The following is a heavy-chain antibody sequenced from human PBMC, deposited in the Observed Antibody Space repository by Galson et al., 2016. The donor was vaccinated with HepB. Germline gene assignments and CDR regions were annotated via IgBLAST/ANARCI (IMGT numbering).Heavy chain of an antibody. D-gene: IGHD2-15*01. CDR2: IYPDGKT. V-gene: IGHV3-53*01. CDR1: GLAISFDY. Sequence: SLRLSCATSGLAISFDYMGWVRQAPGKGLEWVSFIYPDGKTSYADSVKGRFTISRDSSKSTLYLQMNSLRADDTAVYYCAKDGRYCSPGSCYIDYWGQGTLVTVSS. J-gene: IGHJ4*02. CDR3: AKDGRYCSPGSCYIDY.